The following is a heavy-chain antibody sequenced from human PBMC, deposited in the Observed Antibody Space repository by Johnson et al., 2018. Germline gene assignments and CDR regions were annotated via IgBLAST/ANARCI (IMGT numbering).Heavy chain of an antibody. V-gene: IGHV3-23*04. D-gene: IGHD2-8*02. CDR2: VRNSGRT. CDR3: AKGGTGATDWFDP. J-gene: IGHJ5*02. Sequence: VQLVESGGGLVQPGGSLRLSCAASGFTFNNYAMSWVRQAPGKGLEWVSSVRNSGRTYYADSVKGRFTISRDNSKNMVYLQMHSLRAEDTAVYYCAKGGTGATDWFDPWGQGTLVTVSS. CDR1: GFTFNNYA.